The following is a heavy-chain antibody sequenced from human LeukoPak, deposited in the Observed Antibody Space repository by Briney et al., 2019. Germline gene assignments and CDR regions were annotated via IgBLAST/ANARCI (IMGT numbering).Heavy chain of an antibody. CDR2: ISYDGSNK. CDR3: AKEGLMGAFDI. Sequence: GGSLRLSCAASGFTFSSYGMHWVRQAPGKGLEWVAVISYDGSNKYYADSVKGRFTISRDNSKNTLYLQMNSLRAEDTAVYYCAKEGLMGAFDIWGQGTMVTVSS. J-gene: IGHJ3*02. V-gene: IGHV3-30*18. CDR1: GFTFSSYG.